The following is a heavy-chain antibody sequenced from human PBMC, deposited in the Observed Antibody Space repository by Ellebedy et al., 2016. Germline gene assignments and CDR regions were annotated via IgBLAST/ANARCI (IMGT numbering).Heavy chain of an antibody. J-gene: IGHJ6*03. CDR1: GISINSYS. Sequence: GESLKISXAASGISINSYSMAWVRQAPGKGLEWVSAVSGSGPSTYYADSVKGRFTISRDNSKNTLYLQMSSLRAEDTALYYCARIYSSSSGYIDVWGKGITVTVSS. CDR2: VSGSGPST. D-gene: IGHD6-6*01. CDR3: ARIYSSSSGYIDV. V-gene: IGHV3-23*01.